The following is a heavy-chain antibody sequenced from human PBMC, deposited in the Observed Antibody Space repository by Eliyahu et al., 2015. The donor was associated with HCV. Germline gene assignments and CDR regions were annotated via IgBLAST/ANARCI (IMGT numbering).Heavy chain of an antibody. CDR2: IYTTGST. J-gene: IGHJ2*01. Sequence: QVQLQESGPGLVKPSQTLSLTCNXSGASISTGRYFWSWIRQSAGKGLEWIGRIYTTGSTDYNPSLMSRVTLSLDASTNQFSLKLTSVTAADTAVYYCARTGNWKVLYFDLWGRGALVTVSS. V-gene: IGHV4-61*02. D-gene: IGHD1-1*01. CDR3: ARTGNWKVLYFDL. CDR1: GASISTGRYF.